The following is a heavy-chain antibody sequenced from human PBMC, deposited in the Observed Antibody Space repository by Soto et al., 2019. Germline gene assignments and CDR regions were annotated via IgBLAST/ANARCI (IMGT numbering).Heavy chain of an antibody. Sequence: EVQLLESGGGLVQPGGSLRLACTASGLSFSSYAIVWVSQAQGKGLEWVSVISARGGSLYVADSVKGRFTISRDNYKNRLSLDMNKLRAEDTATYFCAKASIEYSASVDQWGKGTPVLVSS. V-gene: IGHV3-23*01. J-gene: IGHJ4*02. CDR2: ISARGGSL. D-gene: IGHD5-12*01. CDR1: GLSFSSYA. CDR3: AKASIEYSASVDQ.